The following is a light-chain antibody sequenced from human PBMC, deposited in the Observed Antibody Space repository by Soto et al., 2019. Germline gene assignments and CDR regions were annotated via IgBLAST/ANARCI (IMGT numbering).Light chain of an antibody. Sequence: DIQMTQSPSSLSASVGDRVTITCRASQTISTYLNWYQQRPGGAPKLLIFAASSLQSGVPSRFSGTGSGPDFTLTISSLQPEDFATYFCQQSYSTPYTFGQGTKLEIK. CDR1: QTISTY. V-gene: IGKV1-39*01. J-gene: IGKJ2*01. CDR3: QQSYSTPYT. CDR2: AAS.